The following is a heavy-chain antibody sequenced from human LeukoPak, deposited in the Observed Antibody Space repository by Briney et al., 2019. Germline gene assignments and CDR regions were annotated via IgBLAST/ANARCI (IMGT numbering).Heavy chain of an antibody. J-gene: IGHJ5*02. V-gene: IGHV1-69*13. D-gene: IGHD4-17*01. CDR1: GGTFSSYA. Sequence: ASVKVSCKASGGTFSSYAISWVRQAPGQGLEWMGGIIPIFGTANYAQKFQGRVTITADESTSTAYMELSSLRSEDTAVYYCARVGPRMTTVTTGRGNWFDPWGQGTLVIVSS. CDR2: IIPIFGTA. CDR3: ARVGPRMTTVTTGRGNWFDP.